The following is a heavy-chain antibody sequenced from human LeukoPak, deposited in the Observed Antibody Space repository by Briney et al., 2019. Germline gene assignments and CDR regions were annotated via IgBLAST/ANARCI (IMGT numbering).Heavy chain of an antibody. V-gene: IGHV3-30*18. J-gene: IGHJ4*02. CDR3: AKDRWELLL. Sequence: GGSLRLSCAASGFTFSSYGMHWVRQAPGKGLEWVAVISYDGSNKYYADSVKGRFTISRDDSKNTLYLQMNSLRAEDTAVYYCAKDRWELLLGGQGTLVTVSS. D-gene: IGHD1-26*01. CDR2: ISYDGSNK. CDR1: GFTFSSYG.